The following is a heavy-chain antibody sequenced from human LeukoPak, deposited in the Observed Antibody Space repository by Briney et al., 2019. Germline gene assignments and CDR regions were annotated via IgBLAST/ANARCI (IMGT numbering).Heavy chain of an antibody. V-gene: IGHV4-34*01. Sequence: PSETLSLTCAVYGGSFSGYYWSWIRQPPGKGLEWIGEINHSGSTNYNPSLKSRVTISVDTSKNQFSLKLSSVTAAETAVYYCARGAYDHSNYVDILTRRLKSFDYWGQGTLVTVSS. CDR2: INHSGST. CDR1: GGSFSGYY. J-gene: IGHJ4*02. CDR3: ARGAYDHSNYVDILTRRLKSFDY. D-gene: IGHD4-11*01.